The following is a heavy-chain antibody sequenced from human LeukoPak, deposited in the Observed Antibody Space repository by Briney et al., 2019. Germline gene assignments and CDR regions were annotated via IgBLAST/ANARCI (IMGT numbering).Heavy chain of an antibody. Sequence: PSETLSLTCAVSGGSISSGGYSWSWIRQPPGKGPEWIGYIYHSGSTYYNPSLKSRVTISVDRSKNQFSLKLSSVTAADTAVYYCASSSHDYGALPFDPWGQGTLVTVSS. V-gene: IGHV4-30-2*01. D-gene: IGHD4-17*01. CDR3: ASSSHDYGALPFDP. CDR2: IYHSGST. J-gene: IGHJ5*02. CDR1: GGSISSGGYS.